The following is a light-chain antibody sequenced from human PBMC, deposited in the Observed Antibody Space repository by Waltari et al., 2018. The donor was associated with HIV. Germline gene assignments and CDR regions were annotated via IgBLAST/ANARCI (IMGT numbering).Light chain of an antibody. V-gene: IGLV3-21*02. CDR2: DDS. J-gene: IGLJ3*02. Sequence: SYVLTQPPSVSVAPGQTARITCGGNNIGSKSVHWYQQKPGQAPVLVVYDDSARPSGIPERFSGSNSVNTATLTISSVEAGDEADYYCQVWDSSSDHRVFGGGTKLTVL. CDR1: NIGSKS. CDR3: QVWDSSSDHRV.